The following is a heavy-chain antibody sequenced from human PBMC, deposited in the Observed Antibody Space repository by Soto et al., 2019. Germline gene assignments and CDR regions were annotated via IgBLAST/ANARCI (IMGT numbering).Heavy chain of an antibody. CDR2: IYYSGST. CDR3: ARGSSRQDFWSGYYTYYFDY. D-gene: IGHD3-3*01. J-gene: IGHJ4*02. Sequence: SETLSLTCTVSGGSISSYYWSWIRQPPGKGLEWIGYIYYSGSTNYNPSLKSRVTISVDTSKNQFSLKLSSVTAADTAVYYCARGSSRQDFWSGYYTYYFDYWGQGTLVTVSS. V-gene: IGHV4-59*01. CDR1: GGSISSYY.